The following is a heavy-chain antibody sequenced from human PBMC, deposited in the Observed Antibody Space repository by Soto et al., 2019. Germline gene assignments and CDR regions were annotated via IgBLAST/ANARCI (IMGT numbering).Heavy chain of an antibody. V-gene: IGHV1-46*01. Sequence: ASVEVSCKASGYTFTNYYMHWVRQAPGQGLEWMGIINPSGGSTSYAQKFQGRVTMTRDTSTSTVYMELSSLRSEDTAVYYCATFQLEMDYYYNGMDVWGQGTTVTVSS. J-gene: IGHJ6*02. CDR3: ATFQLEMDYYYNGMDV. CDR2: INPSGGST. D-gene: IGHD1-1*01. CDR1: GYTFTNYY.